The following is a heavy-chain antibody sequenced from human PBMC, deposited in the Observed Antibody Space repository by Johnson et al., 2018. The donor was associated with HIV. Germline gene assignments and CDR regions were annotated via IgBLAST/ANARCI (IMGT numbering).Heavy chain of an antibody. CDR1: GFTFRSYD. D-gene: IGHD3-16*01. J-gene: IGHJ3*02. CDR2: IGTAGEA. V-gene: IGHV3-13*01. Sequence: EKLVESGGGLVKPGGSLRLSCAASGFTFRSYDMHWVRQVTGKGLEWVSVIGTAGEAYYQGSVKGRFTISRENAKNSFYLKMNSLRGGDTAGDYCARGRGMGGPQQVALDIWGQGTRVTVSS. CDR3: ARGRGMGGPQQVALDI.